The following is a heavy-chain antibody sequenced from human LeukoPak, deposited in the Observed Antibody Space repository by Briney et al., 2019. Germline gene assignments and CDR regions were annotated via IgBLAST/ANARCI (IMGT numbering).Heavy chain of an antibody. CDR2: INSDASST. CDR3: ARGSTVAALD. V-gene: IGHV3-74*01. J-gene: IGHJ4*02. D-gene: IGHD4-23*01. Sequence: GGSLRLSCAASGFTFSSYWMHWVRQAPGKRLVWVSRINSDASSTSYADSVKGRFTISRDNPKNTLYLQMSSLRAEDTAVYYCARGSTVAALDWGQGTLVTVSS. CDR1: GFTFSSYW.